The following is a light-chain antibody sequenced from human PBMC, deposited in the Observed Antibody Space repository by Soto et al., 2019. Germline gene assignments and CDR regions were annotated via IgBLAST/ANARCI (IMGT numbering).Light chain of an antibody. Sequence: EIVMTQSPDTLSVSPGERATLFCRASQSVSSTVAWYQQRPGQAPRLLIYGASTRATGIPARFSGSGSGTEFTLTISSLQSEDFADYYCQQYNDWLTFGGGTKVEIK. CDR3: QQYNDWLT. J-gene: IGKJ4*01. V-gene: IGKV3-15*01. CDR2: GAS. CDR1: QSVSST.